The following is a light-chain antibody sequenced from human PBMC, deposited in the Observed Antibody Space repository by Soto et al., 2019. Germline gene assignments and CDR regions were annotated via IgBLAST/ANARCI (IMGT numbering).Light chain of an antibody. CDR1: ESVKRDL. CDR3: QQYALSPLT. Sequence: EIVLTQSPGTVSLSPGERTTLSCRASESVKRDLVAWYQQKPGQAPRLLIYGASRRATGIPDTFSGSGSGTDFTLTINRLGTEDFAVYYCQQYALSPLTFGGGTKVEIK. J-gene: IGKJ4*01. V-gene: IGKV3-20*01. CDR2: GAS.